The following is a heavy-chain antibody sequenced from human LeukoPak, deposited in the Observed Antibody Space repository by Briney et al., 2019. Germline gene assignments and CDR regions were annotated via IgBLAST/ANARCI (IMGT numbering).Heavy chain of an antibody. J-gene: IGHJ4*02. CDR3: AKDHDSSGYYYGVFDY. CDR2: ISSSSSYI. CDR1: GFTLSSYS. Sequence: PGGSLRLSCAGSGFTLSSYSMDWVRQAPGKGLEWVSSISSSSSYIYYADSVKGRFTISRDNAKNSLYLQMNSLRAEDTALYYCAKDHDSSGYYYGVFDYWGQGTLVTVSS. D-gene: IGHD3-22*01. V-gene: IGHV3-21*04.